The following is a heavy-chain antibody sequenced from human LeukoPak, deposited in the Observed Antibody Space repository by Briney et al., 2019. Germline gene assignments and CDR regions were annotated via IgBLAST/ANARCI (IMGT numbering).Heavy chain of an antibody. J-gene: IGHJ4*02. V-gene: IGHV3-33*01. CDR1: GFTFSSYG. CDR3: ARDRWQQLVSPLE. D-gene: IGHD6-13*01. Sequence: GGSLRLSCAASGFTFSSYGMHWVRQAPGKGLEWVAVIWYDGSNNYYADSVKGRFTISRDNSKNTLYLQMTILRVEDTALYYCARDRWQQLVSPLEWGQGTLVTVSS. CDR2: IWYDGSNN.